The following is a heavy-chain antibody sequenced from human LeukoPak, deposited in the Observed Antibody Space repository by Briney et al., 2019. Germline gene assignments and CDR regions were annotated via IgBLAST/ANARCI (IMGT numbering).Heavy chain of an antibody. CDR3: ARPLSISGYYYDAFDI. CDR1: GGSISSYY. D-gene: IGHD3-22*01. Sequence: SETLSLTCTVSGGSISSYYWSWIRQPPGKGLEWIGYIYYSGSTNYNPSLKSRVTISVDTSKNQFSLKLSSVTAADTAVYYCARPLSISGYYYDAFDIWGQGTMVTVSS. J-gene: IGHJ3*02. CDR2: IYYSGST. V-gene: IGHV4-59*08.